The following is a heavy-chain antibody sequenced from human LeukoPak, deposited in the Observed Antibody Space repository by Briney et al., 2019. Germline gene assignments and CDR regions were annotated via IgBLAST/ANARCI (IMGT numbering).Heavy chain of an antibody. J-gene: IGHJ6*03. D-gene: IGHD3-16*01. CDR1: GFTFSSYW. CDR3: ARVMSASVWRSYGSYYYYYYMDI. CDR2: IKQDGSEK. V-gene: IGHV3-7*01. Sequence: PGGSLRLSCAASGFTFSSYWMSWVRQAPGKGLDWVANIKQDGSEKYSVDSVKGRFTISRDNAKNSLYMQMNSLRAEDTAVYYCARVMSASVWRSYGSYYYYYYMDIWGKGTTVTVSS.